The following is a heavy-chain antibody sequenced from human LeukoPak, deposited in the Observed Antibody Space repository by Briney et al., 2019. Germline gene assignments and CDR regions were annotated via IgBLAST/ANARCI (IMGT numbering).Heavy chain of an antibody. V-gene: IGHV3-48*03. CDR3: ARDSGSYGLFDY. J-gene: IGHJ4*02. Sequence: GGSLRLSCAASGSTFSSYEMNWVRQAPGKGLEWVSYISSSGSTIYYADSVKGRFTISRDNAKNSLYLQMNSLRAEDTAVYYCARDSGSYGLFDYWGQGTLVTVSS. CDR2: ISSSGSTI. D-gene: IGHD5-18*01. CDR1: GSTFSSYE.